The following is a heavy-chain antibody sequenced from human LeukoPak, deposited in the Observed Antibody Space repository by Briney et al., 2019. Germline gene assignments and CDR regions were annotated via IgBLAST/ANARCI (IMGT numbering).Heavy chain of an antibody. V-gene: IGHV4-39*07. CDR2: IYYSGST. D-gene: IGHD3-22*01. Sequence: PSETLSLTCTVSGGSISSSSYYWGWIRQPPGKGLEWIGSIYYSGSTYYNPSLKSRVTISVDTSKNQFSLKLSSVTAADTAVYYCARGRRKAYYYDSSGYYYHNWFDPWGQGTLVTVSS. CDR1: GGSISSSSYY. CDR3: ARGRRKAYYYDSSGYYYHNWFDP. J-gene: IGHJ5*02.